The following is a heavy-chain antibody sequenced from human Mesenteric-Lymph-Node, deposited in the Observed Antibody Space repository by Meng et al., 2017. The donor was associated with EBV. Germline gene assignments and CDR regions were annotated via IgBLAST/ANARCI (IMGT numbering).Heavy chain of an antibody. J-gene: IGHJ5*02. CDR2: IYYSGTT. D-gene: IGHD5-18*01. CDR1: GGSINTTPSY. CDR3: ARVGYSNWFDP. Sequence: HLPLQESGPCIVKPSEPLSLTCTVSGGSINTTPSYWGWIRQPPGKGLEWIGSIYYSGTTYYNPSLKSRVTISVDTSKNQFSLKLSSVTAADTAVYHCARVGYSNWFDPWGQGTLVTVSS. V-gene: IGHV4-39*07.